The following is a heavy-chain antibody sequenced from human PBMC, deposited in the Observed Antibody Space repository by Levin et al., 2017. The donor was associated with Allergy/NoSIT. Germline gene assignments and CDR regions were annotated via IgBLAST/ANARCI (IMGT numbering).Heavy chain of an antibody. V-gene: IGHV3-48*03. Sequence: PGGSLRLSCAASGFTFSSYEMNWVRQAPGKGLEWISYISISGSGIYYADSVKGRFSISRDNAKKSLYLQMNGLRAEDTAVYYCARDSTGSGSFDYWGQGTLVTVSS. D-gene: IGHD3-10*01. J-gene: IGHJ4*02. CDR1: GFTFSSYE. CDR2: ISISGSGI. CDR3: ARDSTGSGSFDY.